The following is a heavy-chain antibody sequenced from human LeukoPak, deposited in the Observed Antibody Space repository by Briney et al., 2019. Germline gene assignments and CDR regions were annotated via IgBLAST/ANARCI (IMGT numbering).Heavy chain of an antibody. CDR1: GFNFGTHW. CDR3: NTESHH. V-gene: IGHV3-7*01. J-gene: IGHJ5*02. Sequence: GGSLRLSCAASGFNFGTHWMSWVRQAPGKGLEGVANINQEGSEKYYVDSVKGRFTISRDNAKNLMYLQMSSLRDEDTAVYYCNTESHHWGQGTLVTVSS. CDR2: INQEGSEK. D-gene: IGHD2-2*02.